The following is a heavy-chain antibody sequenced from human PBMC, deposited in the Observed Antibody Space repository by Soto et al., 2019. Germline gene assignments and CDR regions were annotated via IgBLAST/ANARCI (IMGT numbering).Heavy chain of an antibody. D-gene: IGHD3-9*01. CDR1: GGSISSGDYY. V-gene: IGHV4-30-4*01. CDR3: ARGPPDYDMLAGYWPQYYYYGMDV. CDR2: IYYSGCT. Sequence: QVQLQESGPGLVKPSQTLSLTCTVSGGSISSGDYYWSWIRQPPGKGLEWIGYIYYSGCTYYNPSLKSRVTMSVDTSTNQFSLKLSYVTAADTAVYYCARGPPDYDMLAGYWPQYYYYGMDVWGQGTTVTVSS. J-gene: IGHJ6*02.